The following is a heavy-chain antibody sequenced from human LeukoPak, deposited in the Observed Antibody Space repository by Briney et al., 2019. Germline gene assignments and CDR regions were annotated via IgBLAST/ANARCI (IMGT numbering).Heavy chain of an antibody. CDR2: IYYSGST. Sequence: SETLSLTCAVYGGSFSGYYWSWIRQPPGKGLEWIGYIYYSGSTNYNPSLKSRVTISVDTSKNQFSLKLSSVTAADTAVYYCARAIVGAHFDYWGQGTLVTVSS. CDR3: ARAIVGAHFDY. V-gene: IGHV4-59*08. D-gene: IGHD1-26*01. CDR1: GGSFSGYY. J-gene: IGHJ4*02.